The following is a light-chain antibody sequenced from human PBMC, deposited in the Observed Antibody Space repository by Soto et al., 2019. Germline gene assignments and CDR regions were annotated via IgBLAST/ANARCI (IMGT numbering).Light chain of an antibody. J-gene: IGKJ1*01. CDR3: LQHNVYPPT. CDR2: AAS. Sequence: DIQMTQSPSSLSASVGDRVTITCRASQDIRNALGWYQQKPGKAPKRLIYAASSLQSGIPSRFSGSGSGTEFTLTISSLQPEDYATYYCLQHNVYPPTFGQGTKVEV. CDR1: QDIRNA. V-gene: IGKV1-17*01.